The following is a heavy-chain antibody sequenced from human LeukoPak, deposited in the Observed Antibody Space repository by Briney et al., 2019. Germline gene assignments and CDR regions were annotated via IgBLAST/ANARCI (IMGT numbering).Heavy chain of an antibody. CDR3: AKGPYGGIAVAGTFY. Sequence: GGSLRLSCAASGFTFSSYGMHWVRQAPGKGLEWVAFIRYDGSNKYYADSVKGRFTISRDNSKNTLYLQMNSLRAEDTAVYYCAKGPYGGIAVAGTFYWGQGTLVTVSS. V-gene: IGHV3-30*02. J-gene: IGHJ4*02. D-gene: IGHD6-19*01. CDR1: GFTFSSYG. CDR2: IRYDGSNK.